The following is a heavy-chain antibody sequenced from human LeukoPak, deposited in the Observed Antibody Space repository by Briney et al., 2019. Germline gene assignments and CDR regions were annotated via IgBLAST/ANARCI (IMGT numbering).Heavy chain of an antibody. Sequence: GGSLRLSCITSGLTFGASWLSWVRQAPGKGLEWVANMKEDGSVEDYMDSVRGRFTISRDNAKNSLYLQMDSLRAEDTAVYYCARDGTGGYFDHWGQGTLVTVSS. V-gene: IGHV3-7*01. CDR3: ARDGTGGYFDH. CDR2: MKEDGSVE. CDR1: GLTFGASW. D-gene: IGHD3-10*01. J-gene: IGHJ4*02.